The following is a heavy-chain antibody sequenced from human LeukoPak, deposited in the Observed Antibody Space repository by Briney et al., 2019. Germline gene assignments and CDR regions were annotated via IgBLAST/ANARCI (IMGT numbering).Heavy chain of an antibody. D-gene: IGHD4/OR15-4a*01. CDR3: ARDGGANRNFDY. CDR1: GGSISSGSYY. CDR2: IYTSGST. Sequence: PSQTLSLTCTVSGGSISSGSYYWSWIRQPAGKGLEWIGRIYTSGSTNYNPSLKSRVTISADTSKNQFSLKLSSVTAADTAVYYCARDGGANRNFDYWGQGMLVTVSS. V-gene: IGHV4-61*02. J-gene: IGHJ4*02.